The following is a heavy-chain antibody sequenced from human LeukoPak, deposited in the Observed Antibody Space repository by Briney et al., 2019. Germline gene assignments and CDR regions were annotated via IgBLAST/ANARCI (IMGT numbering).Heavy chain of an antibody. CDR3: AKYDVVVVAAERWFDP. CDR1: GFTFSSCN. V-gene: IGHV3-23*01. CDR2: IGGSGDT. J-gene: IGHJ5*02. Sequence: PGGSLRLSCAASGFTFSSCNMTWVRQAQGKGLEWVSSIGGSGDTYYADSVKGRFTISRDNSKNTLFLQMNSLRTDDTAVYYCAKYDVVVVAAERWFDPWGQGTLVTVSS. D-gene: IGHD2-15*01.